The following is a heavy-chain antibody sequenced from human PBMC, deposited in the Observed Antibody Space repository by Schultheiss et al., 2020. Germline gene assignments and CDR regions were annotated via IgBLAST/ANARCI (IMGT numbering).Heavy chain of an antibody. J-gene: IGHJ6*02. V-gene: IGHV4-39*07. CDR3: ARGVSRGYSSGWYYYYGMDV. CDR1: GGSISSGGYY. D-gene: IGHD6-19*01. Sequence: SETLSLTCTVSGGSISSGGYYWSWIRQPPGKGLEWIGEINHSGSTNYNPSLKSRVTISVDTSKNQFSLKLSSVTAADTAVYYCARGVSRGYSSGWYYYYGMDVWGQGTTVTVSS. CDR2: INHSGST.